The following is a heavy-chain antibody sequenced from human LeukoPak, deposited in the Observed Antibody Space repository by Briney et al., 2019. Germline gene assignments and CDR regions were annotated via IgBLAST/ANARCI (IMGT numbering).Heavy chain of an antibody. V-gene: IGHV3-74*01. J-gene: IGHJ5*02. CDR2: INSDGSST. Sequence: GGSLRLSCAVSGFTFSTYGMHWVRQAPGKGLVWVSRINSDGSSTTYADSVKGRFTISRDNAKNTLYLQMNSLRVEDTAVYYCTRAIGNIWNNCFDPWGQGTLVTVSS. CDR1: GFTFSTYG. D-gene: IGHD1-1*01. CDR3: TRAIGNIWNNCFDP.